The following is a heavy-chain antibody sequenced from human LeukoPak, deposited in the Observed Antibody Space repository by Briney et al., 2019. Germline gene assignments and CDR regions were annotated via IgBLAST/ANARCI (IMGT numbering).Heavy chain of an antibody. CDR2: IYYSGST. Sequence: PSETLSLTCTVSGGSISSSSYYWGWIRQPPGKGLEWIGSIYYSGSTYYNPSLKSRVTISVDTSKNQFSLKLSSVTAADTAVYYCARYFDWLLYPTGFDYWGQGTLVTVSS. V-gene: IGHV4-39*01. CDR3: ARYFDWLLYPTGFDY. J-gene: IGHJ4*02. D-gene: IGHD3-9*01. CDR1: GGSISSSSYY.